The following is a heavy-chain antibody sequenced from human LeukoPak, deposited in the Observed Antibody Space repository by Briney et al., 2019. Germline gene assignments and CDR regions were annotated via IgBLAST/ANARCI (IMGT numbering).Heavy chain of an antibody. CDR1: GFTFSSSW. V-gene: IGHV3-74*01. J-gene: IGHJ4*02. D-gene: IGHD2-8*01. Sequence: PGGSLRLSRVASGFTFSSSWMHWVRQAPGKGLVWVSRINSDGSSTTYADSVKGRFTISRDNAKNTLYMQMNSLRAEDTAVYYCAPIGVGHWGQGTLVTVSS. CDR2: INSDGSST. CDR3: APIGVGH.